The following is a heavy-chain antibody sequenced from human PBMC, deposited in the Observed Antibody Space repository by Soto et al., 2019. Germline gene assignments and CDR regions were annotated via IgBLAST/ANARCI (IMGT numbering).Heavy chain of an antibody. V-gene: IGHV3-23*01. Sequence: GGSLRLSCAVSGFTFSILAMGWVRQAPGKGLEWVSVIDYTGGTTYYTDSVKGRFIISRDNSKKILYLQMNSLRTEDTAIYYCAKDATRTSGWYYFDYWGRGALVTVSS. CDR1: GFTFSILA. D-gene: IGHD6-19*01. CDR2: IDYTGGTT. J-gene: IGHJ4*02. CDR3: AKDATRTSGWYYFDY.